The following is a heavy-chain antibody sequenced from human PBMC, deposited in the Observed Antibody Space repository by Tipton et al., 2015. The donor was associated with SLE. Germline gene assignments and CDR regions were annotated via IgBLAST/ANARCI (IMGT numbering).Heavy chain of an antibody. CDR1: GFPFDSYW. CDR3: AKVSRSTGIVGENYFDY. J-gene: IGHJ4*02. D-gene: IGHD1-26*01. V-gene: IGHV3-74*01. Sequence: SLRLSCEASGFPFDSYWMHWVRQVSGKGLLWISRINGDGTGIGYADSVKGRFTISRDNAKNTLYLQMNSLRAEDTAVYYCAKVSRSTGIVGENYFDYWGQGTLVTVSS. CDR2: INGDGTGI.